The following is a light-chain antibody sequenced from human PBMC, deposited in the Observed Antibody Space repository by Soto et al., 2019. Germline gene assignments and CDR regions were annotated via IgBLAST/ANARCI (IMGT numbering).Light chain of an antibody. V-gene: IGKV3-20*01. Sequence: EIVLTQSPGTLSLATGESATLSCRASQSVSSGLAWYQQKPGQAPRLLIYDASTRATDIPDRFSGGGSGTDFTLTINRLEPEDFAVYYCQQYGGSPWTFGQGSKVEIK. CDR2: DAS. CDR1: QSVSSG. J-gene: IGKJ1*01. CDR3: QQYGGSPWT.